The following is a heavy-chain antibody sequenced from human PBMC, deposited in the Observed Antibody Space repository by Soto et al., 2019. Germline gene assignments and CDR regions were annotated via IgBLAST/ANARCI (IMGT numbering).Heavy chain of an antibody. CDR1: GFTFGSCG. D-gene: IGHD2-15*01. CDR3: ARCSANSCYSYGVDV. J-gene: IGHJ6*02. V-gene: IGHV3-48*02. CDR2: ISDRGDTI. Sequence: PRGSLRLSCAASGFTFGSCGINCFRHSAWKGLEWVSYISDRGDTIYYAGSVKGRFTISRDNAKNSLYLQMNSLRDEDTAVYYCARCSANSCYSYGVDVWGQGTTVTVSS.